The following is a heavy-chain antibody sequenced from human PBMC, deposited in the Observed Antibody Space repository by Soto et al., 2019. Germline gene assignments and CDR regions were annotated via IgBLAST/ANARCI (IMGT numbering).Heavy chain of an antibody. J-gene: IGHJ4*02. CDR1: GFSVSPSAVG. CDR2: IYKDDDK. D-gene: IGHD3-16*01. CDR3: AHIRQRMGTIPIDFDY. V-gene: IGHV2-5*02. Sequence: QITLKESGPTLVKPTETLTLTCTFSGFSVSPSAVGVGWIRQPPGKALEWLAVIYKDDDKRYSPSLKSRLTITKDTSKNQVILKMTNMDPVDTATYYCAHIRQRMGTIPIDFDYWGQGTLVTVSS.